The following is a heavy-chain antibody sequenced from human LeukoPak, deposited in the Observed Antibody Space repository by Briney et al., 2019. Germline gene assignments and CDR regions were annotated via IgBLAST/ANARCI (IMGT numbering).Heavy chain of an antibody. CDR1: GFTFSSYA. J-gene: IGHJ5*02. CDR3: AKRRGVTEGRWFDP. V-gene: IGHV3-23*01. CDR2: ISGSGGST. D-gene: IGHD2-21*02. Sequence: PGGSLRLSCAASGFTFSSYAMSWVRQAPGKGLEWVSAISGSGGSTYYADSVKGRFTISRDNSKNTLYPQMNSLRAEDTAVYYCAKRRGVTEGRWFDPWGQGTLVTVSS.